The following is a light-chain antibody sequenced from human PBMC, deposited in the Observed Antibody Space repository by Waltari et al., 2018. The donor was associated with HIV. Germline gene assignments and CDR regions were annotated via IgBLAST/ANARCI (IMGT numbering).Light chain of an antibody. CDR2: WAS. Sequence: EIVMTQSPDSLAVSLGERVTINCKSSPSVLDSSNNKNFLAWSQQKPGQPPKLLISWASTRESGVPGRFSGSGSGTDFTLTISSLQAEDVAVYYCQQYYTTPFTFGPGTKVDIK. J-gene: IGKJ3*01. V-gene: IGKV4-1*01. CDR3: QQYYTTPFT. CDR1: PSVLDSSNNKNF.